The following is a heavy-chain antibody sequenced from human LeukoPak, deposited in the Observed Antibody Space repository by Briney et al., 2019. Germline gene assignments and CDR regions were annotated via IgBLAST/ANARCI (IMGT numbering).Heavy chain of an antibody. CDR3: ASGQLKVGYYDSSGYYSYYFDY. CDR1: GYTFTGYY. CDR2: INPNSGGT. D-gene: IGHD3-22*01. V-gene: IGHV1-2*02. J-gene: IGHJ4*02. Sequence: ASVKVSCKASGYTFTGYYMHWVRQAPGQGLEWMGWINPNSGGTNYAQKFQGRVTMTRDTSISTAYMELSRLRSDDTAVYYCASGQLKVGYYDSSGYYSYYFDYWGQGTLVTVSS.